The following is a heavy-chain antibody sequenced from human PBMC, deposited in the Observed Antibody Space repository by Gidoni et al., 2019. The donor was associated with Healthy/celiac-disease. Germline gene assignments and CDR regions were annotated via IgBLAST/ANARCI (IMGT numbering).Heavy chain of an antibody. CDR3: ARTYYDSSGHDAFDI. D-gene: IGHD3-22*01. V-gene: IGHV4-59*01. Sequence: QVQLQESGPGLVKPSETLSLPCTVSGGSLSSYYWSWIRQPPGKGLEWIGYIYYSGSTNYNPSLKSRVTISVDTSKNQFSLKLSSVTAADTAVYYCARTYYDSSGHDAFDIWGQGTMVTVSS. CDR1: GGSLSSYY. CDR2: IYYSGST. J-gene: IGHJ3*02.